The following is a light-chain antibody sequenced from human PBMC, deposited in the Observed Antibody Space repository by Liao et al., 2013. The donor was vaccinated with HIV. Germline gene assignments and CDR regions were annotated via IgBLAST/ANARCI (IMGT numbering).Light chain of an antibody. CDR1: NIGGKS. J-gene: IGLJ1*01. Sequence: SYELTQSPSLSVAPGKTARISCGENNIGGKSVHWYQQKPGQAPVLIIYYDSDRPSGIPERFSGSNSWNTATLTISRVEAGDEADYYCQVWDSSSESPVFGTGTKVTVL. V-gene: IGLV3-21*01. CDR3: QVWDSSSESPV. CDR2: YDS.